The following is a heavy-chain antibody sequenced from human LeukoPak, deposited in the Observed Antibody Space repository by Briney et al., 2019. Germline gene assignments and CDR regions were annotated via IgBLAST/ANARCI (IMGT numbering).Heavy chain of an antibody. J-gene: IGHJ3*02. CDR3: ARALRGLGVFDI. V-gene: IGHV4-59*01. Sequence: SETLSLTCTVSGGSISSNYWTWIRQTPGKGLEWIGSIFNTGSTNYNPSLKSRVTISLDTSKSQFSLKLSSETAADTAVYYCARALRGLGVFDIWGQGTMVTVSS. D-gene: IGHD2-8*01. CDR1: GGSISSNY. CDR2: IFNTGST.